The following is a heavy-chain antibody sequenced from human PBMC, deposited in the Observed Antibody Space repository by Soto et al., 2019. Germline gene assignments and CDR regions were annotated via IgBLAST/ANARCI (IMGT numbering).Heavy chain of an antibody. CDR3: AKDLGITGTRRLFYGMDV. CDR1: GFTFSSYA. Sequence: GGSLRLSCAASGFTFSSYAMSWVRQAPGKGLEWVSAISGSGGSTYYADSVKGRFTISRDNSKNTLYLQMNSLRAEDTAVYYCAKDLGITGTRRLFYGMDVWGQGTTVTVSS. D-gene: IGHD1-7*01. V-gene: IGHV3-23*01. J-gene: IGHJ6*02. CDR2: ISGSGGST.